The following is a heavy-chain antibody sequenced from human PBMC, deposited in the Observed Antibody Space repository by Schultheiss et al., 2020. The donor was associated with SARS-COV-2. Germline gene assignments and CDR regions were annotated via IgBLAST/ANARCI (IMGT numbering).Heavy chain of an antibody. V-gene: IGHV1-3*01. J-gene: IGHJ4*02. CDR3: ARDGTYYYGSGTLDY. CDR1: GYTFTSYA. D-gene: IGHD3-10*01. Sequence: ASVKVSCKASGYTFTSYAMHWVRQAPGQRLEWMGWINAGNGNTKYSQKFQGRVTITRDTSASTAYMELSSLRSEDTAVYYCARDGTYYYGSGTLDYWGQGTLVTVSS. CDR2: INAGNGNT.